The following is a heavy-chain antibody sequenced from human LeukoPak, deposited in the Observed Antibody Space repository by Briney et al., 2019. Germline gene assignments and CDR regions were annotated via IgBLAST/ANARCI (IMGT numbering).Heavy chain of an antibody. Sequence: SETLSLTCSVSGGSISSYYWSWIRQHPGKGLEWIGYIYYSGSTYYNPSLKSRVTISVDTSKNQFSLKLSSVTAADTAVYYCARGPYGDYAGFLDYWGQGTLVTVSS. CDR2: IYYSGST. CDR3: ARGPYGDYAGFLDY. CDR1: GGSISSYY. V-gene: IGHV4-59*06. J-gene: IGHJ4*02. D-gene: IGHD4-17*01.